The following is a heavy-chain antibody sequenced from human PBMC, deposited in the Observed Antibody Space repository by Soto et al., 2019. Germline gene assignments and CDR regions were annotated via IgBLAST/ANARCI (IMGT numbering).Heavy chain of an antibody. CDR3: AREKCVVFGIAHPYWYFEL. J-gene: IGHJ2*01. D-gene: IGHD3-3*01. CDR2: IYYSGST. CDR1: GGSINNGDYY. Sequence: PSETLSLTCAVSGGSINNGDYYWSWIRQPPGKGLEWIGYIYYSGSTYVNPSLKSRLSMSLDTSKNQFSLELTSVTAADTAVYYCAREKCVVFGIAHPYWYFELWGRGTLVTVSS. V-gene: IGHV4-30-4*01.